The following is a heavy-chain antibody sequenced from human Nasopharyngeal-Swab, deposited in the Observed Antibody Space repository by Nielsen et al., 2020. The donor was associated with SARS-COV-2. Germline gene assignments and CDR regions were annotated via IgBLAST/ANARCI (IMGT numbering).Heavy chain of an antibody. CDR2: ISSSGSTI. V-gene: IGHV3-11*01. Sequence: SLKISCAASGFTFSDYYMSWIRQAPGKGLEWVSYISSSGSTIYYADSVKGRFTISRDNAKNSLYLQMNSLRAEDTAVYYCARDWVGYCSSTSCPSIWGQGTLVTVSS. J-gene: IGHJ4*02. CDR3: ARDWVGYCSSTSCPSI. D-gene: IGHD2-2*03. CDR1: GFTFSDYY.